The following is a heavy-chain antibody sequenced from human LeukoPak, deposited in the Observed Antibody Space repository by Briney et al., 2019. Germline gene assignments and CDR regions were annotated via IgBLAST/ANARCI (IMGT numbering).Heavy chain of an antibody. Sequence: ASVKVSCKASGYTFTGYYMRWVRQAPGQGLEWMGWINPNSGGTNYPQKFQGRVTMTRDTSISTAYMELSRLRSDDTAVYYCALLYDILTGYSNFDYWGQGTLVTVSS. CDR2: INPNSGGT. CDR1: GYTFTGYY. CDR3: ALLYDILTGYSNFDY. D-gene: IGHD3-9*01. V-gene: IGHV1-2*02. J-gene: IGHJ4*02.